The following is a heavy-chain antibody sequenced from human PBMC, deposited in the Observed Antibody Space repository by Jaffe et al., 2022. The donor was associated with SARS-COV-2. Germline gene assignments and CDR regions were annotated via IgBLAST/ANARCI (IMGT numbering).Heavy chain of an antibody. V-gene: IGHV1-18*01. J-gene: IGHJ4*02. CDR3: AREPLVGAIDY. D-gene: IGHD1-26*01. CDR2: ISGNNDKT. CDR1: GYSLSSYG. Sequence: QVQLVQSGSEVKKPGASVKVSCKASGYSLSSYGITWVRQAPGHGLEWMGWISGNNDKTNYIRRLQGRVTMTTDTSTSTAYMELRSLRSDDTAVYYCAREPLVGAIDYWGQGTLVTVSS.